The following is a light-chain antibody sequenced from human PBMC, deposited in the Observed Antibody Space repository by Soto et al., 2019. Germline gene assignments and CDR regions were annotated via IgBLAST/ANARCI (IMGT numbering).Light chain of an antibody. CDR2: DAS. Sequence: DIQMTQSPSSLSGSVGDSVTITCQASQVIGTYLTWYQQRSGKTPKLLIYDASNLETGVSSRFSGSGSGTDFTFTISSLQPEDFAVYYCQQYGSSPLTFGGGTKVDIK. J-gene: IGKJ4*01. CDR3: QQYGSSPLT. V-gene: IGKV1-33*01. CDR1: QVIGTY.